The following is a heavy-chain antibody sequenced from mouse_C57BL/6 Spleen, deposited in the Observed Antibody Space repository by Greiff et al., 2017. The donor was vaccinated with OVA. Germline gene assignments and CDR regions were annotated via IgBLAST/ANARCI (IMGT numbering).Heavy chain of an antibody. Sequence: VQLQQPGTELVKPGASVKLSCKATGYSFTSYWMHWVKQRPGQGLEWIGNINPSNGGTNYNEKFKSKATLTVDKSSSTAYMQLSSLTSEDSAVYYCARWGTGTYYFDYWGQGTTLTVSS. D-gene: IGHD4-1*01. V-gene: IGHV1-53*01. CDR1: GYSFTSYW. CDR2: INPSNGGT. J-gene: IGHJ2*01. CDR3: ARWGTGTYYFDY.